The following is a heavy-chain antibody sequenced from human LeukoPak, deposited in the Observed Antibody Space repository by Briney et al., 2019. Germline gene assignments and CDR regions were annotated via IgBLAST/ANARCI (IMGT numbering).Heavy chain of an antibody. CDR1: GYSISSDYS. Sequence: SETLSLTCAVFGYSISSDYSWGWIRQPPGRGLEWIATIYRSGSTYYNPSLKSRVTVSTHTSKNQFSLKLSSVTAADTAVYYCARLIVGTPYYFDYWGQGTLVTVSS. CDR3: ARLIVGTPYYFDY. J-gene: IGHJ4*02. V-gene: IGHV4-38-2*01. CDR2: IYRSGST. D-gene: IGHD5-12*01.